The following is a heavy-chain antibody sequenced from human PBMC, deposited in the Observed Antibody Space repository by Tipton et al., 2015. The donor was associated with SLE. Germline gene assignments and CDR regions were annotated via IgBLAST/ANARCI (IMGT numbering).Heavy chain of an antibody. V-gene: IGHV4-39*07. J-gene: IGHJ4*01. Sequence: TLSLTCTVSGGSISSSSYYWGWIRQPPGKGLEWIGEIYHSGSTNYNPSLKSRVTISVDTSRNQFSLRLSSVTAADTAVYYCARDFARGSGYVYWGHGILVTVSS. CDR1: GGSISSSSYY. CDR2: IYHSGST. CDR3: ARDFARGSGYVY. D-gene: IGHD3-9*01.